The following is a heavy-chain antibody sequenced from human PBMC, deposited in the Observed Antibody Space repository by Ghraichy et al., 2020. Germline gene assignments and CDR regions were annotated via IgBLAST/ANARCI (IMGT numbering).Heavy chain of an antibody. CDR1: GFTFSSYA. CDR3: ALERGSGSYGY. J-gene: IGHJ4*02. V-gene: IGHV3-23*01. D-gene: IGHD3-10*01. CDR2: ISGSGGST. Sequence: SCAASGFTFSSYAMSWVRQAPGKGLEWVSAISGSGGSTYYADSVKGRFTISRDNSKNTLYLQMNSLRAEDTAVYYCALERGSGSYGYWGQGTLVTVSS.